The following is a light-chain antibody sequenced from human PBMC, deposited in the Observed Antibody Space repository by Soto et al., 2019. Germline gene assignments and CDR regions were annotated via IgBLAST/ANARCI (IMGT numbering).Light chain of an antibody. CDR1: QSISTT. Sequence: EIVMTQSPVTLSVSPGERATLSCRTSQSISTTLAWYQQRPGQAPRLLFYGASTRATGIPARFSGSGSGTDFTLTIHSLQSEDFAVYYCQQYHNWPWTFGQGTKVDMK. CDR2: GAS. CDR3: QQYHNWPWT. J-gene: IGKJ1*01. V-gene: IGKV3-15*01.